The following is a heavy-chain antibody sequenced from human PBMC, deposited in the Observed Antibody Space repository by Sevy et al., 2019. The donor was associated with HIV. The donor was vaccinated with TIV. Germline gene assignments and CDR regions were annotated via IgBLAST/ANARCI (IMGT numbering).Heavy chain of an antibody. CDR2: IGYDGNNK. V-gene: IGHV3-33*01. J-gene: IGHJ4*02. D-gene: IGHD6-13*01. CDR1: GLTPSTYG. CDR3: ARDPRIYSDDLLAYFDY. Sequence: GGYLRLSCAASGLTPSTYGIHCVRQAPGKGLEWVAVIGYDGNNKLYADSVKGRFTISRDDSKNTVFLQMDSLRAEDKALYYCARDPRIYSDDLLAYFDYWGQGTLVNVSS.